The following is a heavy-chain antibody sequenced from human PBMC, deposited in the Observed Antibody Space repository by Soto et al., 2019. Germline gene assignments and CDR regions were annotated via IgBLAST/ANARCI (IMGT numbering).Heavy chain of an antibody. CDR3: ARELWFGELHDAFDI. Sequence: GGSLRLSCVASGFTFSDYYMSWIRQAPGKGLEWVSYISSSGSTIYYADSVKGRFTISRDNAKNSLYLQMNSLRAEDTAVYYCARELWFGELHDAFDIWGQGTMVTVSS. J-gene: IGHJ3*02. CDR2: ISSSGSTI. D-gene: IGHD3-10*01. V-gene: IGHV3-11*01. CDR1: GFTFSDYY.